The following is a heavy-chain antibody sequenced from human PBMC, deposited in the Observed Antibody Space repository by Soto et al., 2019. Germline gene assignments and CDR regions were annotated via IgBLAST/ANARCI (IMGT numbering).Heavy chain of an antibody. Sequence: SETLSLTCTVSGGSISSGGYYWSWIRQHPGKGLEWIGYIYYSGSTYYNPSLKSRVTISVDTSKNQFSLKLSSVTAADTAVYYCARGDPPANWFDPWGQGTPVTVSS. V-gene: IGHV4-31*03. D-gene: IGHD3-16*01. CDR1: GGSISSGGYY. CDR3: ARGDPPANWFDP. CDR2: IYYSGST. J-gene: IGHJ5*02.